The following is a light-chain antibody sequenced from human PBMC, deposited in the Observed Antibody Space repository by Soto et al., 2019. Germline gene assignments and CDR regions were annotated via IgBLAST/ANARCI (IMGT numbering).Light chain of an antibody. CDR1: SRDVGGYNY. Sequence: QSVLTQPASVSGSPGQSITISCTGTSRDVGGYNYVSWYQHHPGKAPKHMIYDVTSRPSGISNRFSGSKSGITASLTISGLQAEDEADYYCSSYATGSTVLFGGGTKLTVL. V-gene: IGLV2-14*03. J-gene: IGLJ3*02. CDR2: DVT. CDR3: SSYATGSTVL.